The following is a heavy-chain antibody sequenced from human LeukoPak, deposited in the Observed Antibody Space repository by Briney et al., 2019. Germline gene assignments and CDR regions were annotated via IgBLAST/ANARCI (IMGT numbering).Heavy chain of an antibody. CDR2: IWYDGRNK. D-gene: IGHD5-18*01. CDR1: GFTFSGSG. Sequence: GGSLRLSCAASGFTFSGSGMHWVSKAPGKGLERVAIIWYDGRNKYHADSVKGRFKIARNNSKDTRYLNINNLGGLDPDLYYCARGLGYSYGYGVDYWGQGTLVTVSS. V-gene: IGHV3-33*01. J-gene: IGHJ4*02. CDR3: ARGLGYSYGYGVDY.